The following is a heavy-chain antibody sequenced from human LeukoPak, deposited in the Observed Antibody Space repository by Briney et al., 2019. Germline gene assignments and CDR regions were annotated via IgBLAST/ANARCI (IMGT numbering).Heavy chain of an antibody. CDR1: GFTFSSYS. Sequence: PGGSLRLSCAASGFTFSSYSMNWVRQAPGKGLEWVSSISSSSSYIYYADSVKGRFTISRDNAKNSLYLQMNSLRAEGTAVYYCAGTSDYGDYGGAFDIWGQGTMVTVSS. CDR3: AGTSDYGDYGGAFDI. J-gene: IGHJ3*02. CDR2: ISSSSSYI. D-gene: IGHD4-17*01. V-gene: IGHV3-21*01.